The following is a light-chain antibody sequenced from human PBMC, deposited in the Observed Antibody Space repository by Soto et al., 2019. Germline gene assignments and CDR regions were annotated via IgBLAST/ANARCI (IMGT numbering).Light chain of an antibody. CDR2: GAS. CDR3: QQYGSSPRT. CDR1: QNIKSNY. V-gene: IGKV3-20*01. Sequence: EIVMTQSPATLSVSPGERFTLSCRGSQNIKSNYLAWYRQRPGQAPRLLIYGASSRATGIPDRFSGSGSGTDFTLTISRLEPEDFAVYYCQQYGSSPRTFGQGTKVDIK. J-gene: IGKJ1*01.